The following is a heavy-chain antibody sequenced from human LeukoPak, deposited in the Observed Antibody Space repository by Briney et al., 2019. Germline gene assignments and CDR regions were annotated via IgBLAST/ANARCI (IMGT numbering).Heavy chain of an antibody. V-gene: IGHV5-51*01. D-gene: IGHD6-13*01. J-gene: IGHJ1*01. CDR2: IYPGDSDT. CDR3: ARQLSPQLEPNEGFQH. Sequence: GESLKISCKGSGYSFTSYWIGWVRQMPGKGLEWMGIIYPGDSDTRYSPSFQGQVTISADKSISTAYLQWSSLKASDTAMYYCARQLSPQLEPNEGFQHWGQGTLVTVSS. CDR1: GYSFTSYW.